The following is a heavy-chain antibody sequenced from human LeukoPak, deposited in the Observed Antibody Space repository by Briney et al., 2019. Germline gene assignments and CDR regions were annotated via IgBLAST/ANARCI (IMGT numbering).Heavy chain of an antibody. CDR1: EFIFSSYA. J-gene: IGHJ4*02. CDR3: AKDRYGDSMGYHGVEGSFDY. D-gene: IGHD4-17*01. V-gene: IGHV3-23*01. Sequence: PGGSLRLSCAASEFIFSSYAMSWVRQAPGKGLEWVSGISGSGGSTDYADSVKGRFTISRDNSKNTLYLEMKSLRAGDTAVYYCAKDRYGDSMGYHGVEGSFDYWGQGTLVTVSS. CDR2: ISGSGGST.